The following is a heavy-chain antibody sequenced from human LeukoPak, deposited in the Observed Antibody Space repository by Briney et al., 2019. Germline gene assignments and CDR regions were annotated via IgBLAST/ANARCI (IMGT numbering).Heavy chain of an antibody. Sequence: PSETLSLACTVSGGSISSSSYYWGWIRQPPGKGLEWIGSIYYSGSTYYNPSLKSRVTISVDTSKNQFSLKPSSVTAADTAVYYCVTEERDYWGQGTLVTVSS. CDR3: VTEERDY. CDR2: IYYSGST. J-gene: IGHJ4*02. V-gene: IGHV4-39*01. CDR1: GGSISSSSYY.